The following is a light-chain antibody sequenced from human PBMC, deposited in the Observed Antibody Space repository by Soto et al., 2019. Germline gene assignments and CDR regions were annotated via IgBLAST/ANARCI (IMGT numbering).Light chain of an antibody. V-gene: IGLV1-40*01. J-gene: IGLJ2*01. CDR2: GNI. CDR3: QSYDSSLSVV. CDR1: STNIGAGYD. Sequence: QSVLTQPPSGSGAPGQRVTISCTWSSTNIGAGYDVHWYQQLPGTAPKLLIYGNINRPSGVPDRFSGSKSGTSASLAITGLQAEDEADYYCQSYDSSLSVVFGGGTKLTVL.